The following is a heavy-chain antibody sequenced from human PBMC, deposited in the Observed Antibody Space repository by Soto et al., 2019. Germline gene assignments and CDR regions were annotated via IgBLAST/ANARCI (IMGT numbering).Heavy chain of an antibody. D-gene: IGHD6-19*01. J-gene: IGHJ4*02. Sequence: GGSLRLSCAASGFTFSSYAMSWVCQAPGKGLEWVSAISGSGGSTYYADSVKGRFTISRDNSKNTLYLQMNSLRAEDTAVYYCAKNRIAVAGPIPFFDYWGQGTLVTVSS. CDR3: AKNRIAVAGPIPFFDY. CDR1: GFTFSSYA. V-gene: IGHV3-23*01. CDR2: ISGSGGST.